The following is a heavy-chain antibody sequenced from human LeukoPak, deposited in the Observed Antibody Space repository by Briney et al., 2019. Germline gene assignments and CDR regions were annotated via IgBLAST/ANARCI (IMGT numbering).Heavy chain of an antibody. CDR1: GFTFSSYG. Sequence: PGGSLRLSCAASGFTFSSYGMHWVRQAPGKGLEWVAVIWYDGSNKYYADSVKGRFIISRDNSKNTLYLQMNSLRAEDTAVYFCANLGTLRDGDYWGQGTLVTVSS. V-gene: IGHV3-33*06. D-gene: IGHD2-15*01. J-gene: IGHJ4*02. CDR2: IWYDGSNK. CDR3: ANLGTLRDGDY.